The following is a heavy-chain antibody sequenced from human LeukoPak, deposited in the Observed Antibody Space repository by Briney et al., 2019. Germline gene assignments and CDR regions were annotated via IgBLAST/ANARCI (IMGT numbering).Heavy chain of an antibody. D-gene: IGHD3/OR15-3a*01. Sequence: GGSLRLSCAASGFTFSSYWMHWVRQAPGKGLVWVSRISTDGSSTSYADSVKGRFTISRDNAKNTLYLQMNSLRAEDTAVYYCARDGLLDYWGQGTLVTVSS. CDR3: ARDGLLDY. CDR2: ISTDGSST. V-gene: IGHV3-74*01. J-gene: IGHJ4*02. CDR1: GFTFSSYW.